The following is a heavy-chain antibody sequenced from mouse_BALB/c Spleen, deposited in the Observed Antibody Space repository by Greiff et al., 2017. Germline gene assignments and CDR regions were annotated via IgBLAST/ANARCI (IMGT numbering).Heavy chain of an antibody. CDR2: ISSGGSYT. Sequence: EVHLVESGGGLVKPGGSLKLSCAASGFTFSSYAMSWVRQSPEKRLEWVAEISSGGSYTYYPDTVTGRFTISRDNAKNTLYLEMSSLRSEDTAMYYCARRGYGNYDAMDYWGQGTSVTVSS. D-gene: IGHD2-10*02. J-gene: IGHJ4*01. V-gene: IGHV5-9-4*01. CDR1: GFTFSSYA. CDR3: ARRGYGNYDAMDY.